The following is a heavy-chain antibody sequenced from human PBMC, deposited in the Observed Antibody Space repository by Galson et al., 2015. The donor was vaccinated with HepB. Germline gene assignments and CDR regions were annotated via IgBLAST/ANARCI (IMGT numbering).Heavy chain of an antibody. J-gene: IGHJ6*03. CDR1: GFTFSSYA. CDR2: ISYDGSNK. CDR3: ARDGYSSGWYDYYYYYMDV. Sequence: SLRLSCAASGFTFSSYAMHWVRQAPGKGLEWVAVISYDGSNKYYADSVKGRFTISRDNSKNTLYLQMNSLRAEDTAVYYCARDGYSSGWYDYYYYYMDVWGKGTTVTVSS. D-gene: IGHD6-19*01. V-gene: IGHV3-30-3*01.